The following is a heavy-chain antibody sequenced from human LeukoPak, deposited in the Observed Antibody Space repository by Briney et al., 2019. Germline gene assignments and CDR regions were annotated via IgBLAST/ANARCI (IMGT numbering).Heavy chain of an antibody. CDR2: MNPNSGNT. Sequence: VASVKVSCKASGYTFTSYDINWVRQATGQGLEWMGWMNPNSGNTGYAQKFQGRVTMTRNTSISTAYMELSSLRSEDTAVYYCARKGHSSGWYYYYYMDVWGKGTTVTVSS. V-gene: IGHV1-8*01. CDR3: ARKGHSSGWYYYYYMDV. CDR1: GYTFTSYD. D-gene: IGHD6-19*01. J-gene: IGHJ6*03.